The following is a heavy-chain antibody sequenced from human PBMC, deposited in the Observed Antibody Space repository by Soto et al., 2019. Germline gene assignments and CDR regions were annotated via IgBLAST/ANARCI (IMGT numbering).Heavy chain of an antibody. CDR1: GFTVSSNY. CDR2: ISGSGGTT. D-gene: IGHD2-15*01. Sequence: GGSLRLSCAASGFTVSSNYMSWVRQAPGKGLEWVSAISGSGGTTYYADSVKGRFTISRDNSKNTLYLQMNSLRAEDTAIYYCAKDRDCSGGSCYYNYWGQGILVTVSS. J-gene: IGHJ4*02. CDR3: AKDRDCSGGSCYYNY. V-gene: IGHV3-23*01.